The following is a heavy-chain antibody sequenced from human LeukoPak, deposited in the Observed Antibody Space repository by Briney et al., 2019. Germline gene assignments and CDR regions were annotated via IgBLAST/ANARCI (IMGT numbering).Heavy chain of an antibody. CDR1: GFTFSSYA. CDR2: ISGSGGST. Sequence: GGSLRLSCAASGFTFSSYAMSWVRQAPGKGLEWVSAISGSGGSTYYADSVKGRFTISRDNSKNTPYLQMNSLRAEDTAVYYCAKDLPSSGYSSGWYVYWGQGTLVTVSS. D-gene: IGHD6-19*01. J-gene: IGHJ4*02. CDR3: AKDLPSSGYSSGWYVY. V-gene: IGHV3-23*01.